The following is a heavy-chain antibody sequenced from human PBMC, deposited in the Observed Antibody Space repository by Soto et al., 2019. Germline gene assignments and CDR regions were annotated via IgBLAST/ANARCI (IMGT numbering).Heavy chain of an antibody. CDR1: GFMFVSYW. Sequence: ESGGALVQPGGSLRLSCAASGFMFVSYWMSWVRQAPGKGLEWVANIKPDGSDGYYVDSVKGRFIISRDNARKSLYLEMNSLRVEDTAVYYCTRGLLRLAWFDPWGQGTLVTVSS. CDR3: TRGLLRLAWFDP. J-gene: IGHJ5*02. D-gene: IGHD1-26*01. V-gene: IGHV3-7*01. CDR2: IKPDGSDG.